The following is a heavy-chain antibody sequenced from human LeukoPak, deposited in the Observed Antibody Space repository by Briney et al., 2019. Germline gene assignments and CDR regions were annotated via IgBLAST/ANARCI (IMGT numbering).Heavy chain of an antibody. D-gene: IGHD3-22*01. Sequence: GASVKVSCKASGGTFISYAISWVRQAPGQGLEWMGGIIPIFGTANYAQKFQGRVTITADESTSTAYMELRIVRSEDTAVYYCAPNLVLYDSSGYYKDWGQGTLVTVS. CDR1: GGTFISYA. J-gene: IGHJ4*02. V-gene: IGHV1-69*01. CDR2: IIPIFGTA. CDR3: APNLVLYDSSGYYKD.